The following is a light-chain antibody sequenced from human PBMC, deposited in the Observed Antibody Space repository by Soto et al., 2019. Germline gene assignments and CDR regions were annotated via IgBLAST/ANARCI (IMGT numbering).Light chain of an antibody. J-gene: IGKJ2*01. CDR3: QKYNSAPHT. V-gene: IGKV1-27*01. CDR1: QGINNY. CDR2: DAS. Sequence: DIQMTQSPSSLSASVGDRVTITCRASQGINNYLAWYQQKPGKVPKVLIYDASTLQSGVPSRFSGSGSGTYFTLTISSLQPEYVATYYCQKYNSAPHTFGQGTKLEIK.